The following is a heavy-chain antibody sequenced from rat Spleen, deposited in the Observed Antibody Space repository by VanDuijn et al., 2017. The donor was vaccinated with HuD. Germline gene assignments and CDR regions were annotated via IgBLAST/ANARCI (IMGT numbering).Heavy chain of an antibody. V-gene: IGHV5-17*01. CDR1: GFTFSDYG. D-gene: IGHD1-5*01. J-gene: IGHJ2*01. CDR3: ASPLGTGDY. CDR2: IMYDVSRT. Sequence: EVQLVESGGGLVQPGRSLKLSCAASGFTFSDYGMAWVRQAPKKGLEWVATIMYDVSRTYYRDSVKGRFTISRDNAKSTLYLQMDSLRSEDTATYYCASPLGTGDYWGQGVMVTVSS.